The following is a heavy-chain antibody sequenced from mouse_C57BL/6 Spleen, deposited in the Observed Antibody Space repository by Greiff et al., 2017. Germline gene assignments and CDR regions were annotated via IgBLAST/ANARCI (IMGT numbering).Heavy chain of an antibody. V-gene: IGHV1-78*01. J-gene: IGHJ1*03. Sequence: QVQLQQSDAELVKPGASVKISCKVSGYTFTDHTIHWMKQRPEQGLEWIGYIYPRDGSTKYNEKFKGKATLTADKSSSTAYMQLNSLTSEDSAVYFCARFSDGYYDYWYFDVWGTGTTVTVSS. CDR3: ARFSDGYYDYWYFDV. CDR1: GYTFTDHT. CDR2: IYPRDGST. D-gene: IGHD2-3*01.